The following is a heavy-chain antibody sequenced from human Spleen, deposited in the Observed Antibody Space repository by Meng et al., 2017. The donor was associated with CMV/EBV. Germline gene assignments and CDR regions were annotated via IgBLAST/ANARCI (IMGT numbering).Heavy chain of an antibody. CDR2: INPSGGST. Sequence: QVQLVQFGAEVKKPGASVKVSCKASGYTFTSYYMHWVRQAPGQGLEWMGIINPSGGSTSYAQKFQGRVTMTRDTSTSTVYMELSSLRSEDTAAYYCARDRGVDGSGTPDNWFDPWGQGTLVTVSS. D-gene: IGHD3-10*01. CDR1: GYTFTSYY. J-gene: IGHJ5*02. V-gene: IGHV1-46*01. CDR3: ARDRGVDGSGTPDNWFDP.